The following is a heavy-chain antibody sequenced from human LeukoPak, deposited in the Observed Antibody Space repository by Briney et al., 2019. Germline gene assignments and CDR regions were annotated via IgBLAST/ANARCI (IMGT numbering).Heavy chain of an antibody. Sequence: GGSPRLSCAASGFTFNGFWMHWVRQAPGKGPGWVSCIRFDGSDATYADSVKGRFTISRDNAKNTLHLQMDSLTVEDTAVYYCAVSNWTDPWGQGTLVTVSS. CDR2: IRFDGSDA. CDR3: AVSNWTDP. J-gene: IGHJ5*02. D-gene: IGHD1-1*01. V-gene: IGHV3-74*01. CDR1: GFTFNGFW.